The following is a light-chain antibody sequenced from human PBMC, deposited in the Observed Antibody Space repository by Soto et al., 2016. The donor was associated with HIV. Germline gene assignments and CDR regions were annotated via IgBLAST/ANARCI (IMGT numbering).Light chain of an antibody. CDR2: KDT. V-gene: IGLV3-25*03. CDR3: QSTDSSGAYRV. CDR1: ALPKQY. J-gene: IGLJ2*01. Sequence: SYELTQPPSVSVSPGQTARITCSGDALPKQYAYWYQQRPGQAPILLIYKDTERPSGIPERFSGSSSGTTVTLTISGLQAEDEADYYCQSTDSSGAYRVFGGGTKLTV.